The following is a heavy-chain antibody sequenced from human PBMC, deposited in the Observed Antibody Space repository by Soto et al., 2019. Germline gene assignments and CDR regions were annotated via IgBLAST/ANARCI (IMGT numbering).Heavy chain of an antibody. D-gene: IGHD2-21*02. J-gene: IGHJ1*01. CDR2: IYSSGST. Sequence: PSETLSLTCTVSDASISSFYWSWIRQPAGKGLEWIGRIYSSGSTNYNPSLKSRVTMSVDTSKNQFSLKLSSVTAADTAVYYCANTLRGDYYFFQHGGQGSLVTVSS. CDR1: DASISSFY. CDR3: ANTLRGDYYFFQH. V-gene: IGHV4-4*07.